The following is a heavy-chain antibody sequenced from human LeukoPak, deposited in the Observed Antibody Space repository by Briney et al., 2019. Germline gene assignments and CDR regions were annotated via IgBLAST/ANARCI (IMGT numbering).Heavy chain of an antibody. CDR3: ARASPPYSGSFREGFDY. D-gene: IGHD1-26*01. CDR2: ISAYNGNT. V-gene: IGHV1-18*01. CDR1: GYTFTSYG. Sequence: GVSVKVSCKASGYTFTSYGISWVRQAPGQGLEWMGWISAYNGNTNYAQKLQGRVTMTTDTSTSTAYMELRSLRSDDTAVYYCARASPPYSGSFREGFDYWGQGTLVTVSS. J-gene: IGHJ4*02.